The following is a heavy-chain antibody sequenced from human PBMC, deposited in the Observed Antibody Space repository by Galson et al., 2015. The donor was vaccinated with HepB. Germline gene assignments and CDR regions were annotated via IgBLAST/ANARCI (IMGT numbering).Heavy chain of an antibody. D-gene: IGHD3-10*01. CDR2: ISWKSDFT. CDR3: AQDLSYYYGSGSYFVGTNA. CDR1: GFTFEDYA. Sequence: SLRLSCAASGFTFEDYAMHWVRQVPGKGLEWVAGISWKSDFTGYADSVRGRFTISRDNAKYSLYLQMNSLRTEDTALYYCAQDLSYYYGSGSYFVGTNAWGEGTTVTVSA. J-gene: IGHJ6*01. V-gene: IGHV3-9*01.